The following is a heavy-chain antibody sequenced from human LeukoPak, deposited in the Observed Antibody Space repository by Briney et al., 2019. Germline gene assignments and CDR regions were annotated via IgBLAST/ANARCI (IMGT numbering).Heavy chain of an antibody. D-gene: IGHD3-22*01. CDR1: GGSFSGYY. V-gene: IGHV4-34*01. Sequence: SETLSLTCAVYGGSFSGYYWSWIRQPPGKGLEWIGEINHSGSTNYNPSLKSRVTISVDTSKNQFSLKLSSVTAADTAVYYCAREKQFRYYDSSGYMDYWGQGTLVTVSS. J-gene: IGHJ4*02. CDR2: INHSGST. CDR3: AREKQFRYYDSSGYMDY.